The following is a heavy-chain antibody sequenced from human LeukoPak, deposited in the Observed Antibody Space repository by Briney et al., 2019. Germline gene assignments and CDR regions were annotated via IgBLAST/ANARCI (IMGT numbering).Heavy chain of an antibody. D-gene: IGHD3-10*01. J-gene: IGHJ4*02. CDR3: ASGVVRGVI. Sequence: NPSETLSLTCTVSGGSISSSSYYWGWIRQPPGKGLEWIGSIYYSGSTYYNPSLKSRVTISVDTSKNQFSLKLSSVTAADTAVYYCASGVVRGVIWGQGTLVTVSS. V-gene: IGHV4-39*01. CDR2: IYYSGST. CDR1: GGSISSSSYY.